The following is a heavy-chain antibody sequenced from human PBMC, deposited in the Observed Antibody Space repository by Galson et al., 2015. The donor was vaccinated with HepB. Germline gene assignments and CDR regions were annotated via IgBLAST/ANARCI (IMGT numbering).Heavy chain of an antibody. D-gene: IGHD3-22*01. CDR1: GFTFGDYA. CDR2: IRSKAYGGTT. CDR3: TRDLSIGYSPYYCDY. Sequence: SLRLSCAVSGFTFGDYAMSWFRQAPGKGLEWVGFIRSKAYGGTTEYAASVKGRFTISRDDSKSIAYLQMNSLKTEDTAVYYCTRDLSIGYSPYYCDYWGQGTLVTVSS. J-gene: IGHJ4*02. V-gene: IGHV3-49*03.